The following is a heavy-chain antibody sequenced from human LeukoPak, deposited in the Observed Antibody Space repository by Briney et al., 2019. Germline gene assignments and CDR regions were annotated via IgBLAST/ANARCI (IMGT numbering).Heavy chain of an antibody. CDR2: INPSSGST. Sequence: GASVKVSCKASGFTFTSSTVQWVRQARGQRLEWMGIINPSSGSTTYAQRFQGRVTMTRDTSTSTVYMELSSLRSEDTAVYYCARSLSYSSGWYMDYWGQGTLVIVSS. D-gene: IGHD6-19*01. CDR1: GFTFTSST. J-gene: IGHJ4*02. CDR3: ARSLSYSSGWYMDY. V-gene: IGHV1-46*01.